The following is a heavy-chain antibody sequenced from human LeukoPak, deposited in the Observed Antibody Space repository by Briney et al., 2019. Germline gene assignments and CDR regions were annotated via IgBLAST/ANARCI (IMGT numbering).Heavy chain of an antibody. D-gene: IGHD3-22*01. CDR1: GFTFSDYY. J-gene: IGHJ6*02. V-gene: IGHV3-11*06. Sequence: GGSLRLSCAASGFTFSDYYMSWIRQAPGKGLEWVSYISSSSSYTNYADPVKGRFTISRDNAKNSLYLQMNSLRAEDTAVYYCARDLTYYYDSSGYYDPYYYYGMDVWGQGTTVTVSS. CDR2: ISSSSSYT. CDR3: ARDLTYYYDSSGYYDPYYYYGMDV.